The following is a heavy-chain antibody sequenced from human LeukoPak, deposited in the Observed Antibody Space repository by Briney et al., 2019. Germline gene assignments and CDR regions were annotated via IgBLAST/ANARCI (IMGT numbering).Heavy chain of an antibody. D-gene: IGHD3-3*01. CDR2: IYYSGST. CDR1: GGSISSHY. J-gene: IGHJ6*03. V-gene: IGHV4-59*11. CDR3: ARNNYDFWSGYYNRYYYYYYMDV. Sequence: SETLSLTCTVSGGSISSHYWSWIRQPPGKGLEWIGYIYYSGSTNYNPSLKRRVTISVDTSKNQFSLKLSSVTAADTAVYYCARNNYDFWSGYYNRYYYYYYMDVWGKGTTVTVSS.